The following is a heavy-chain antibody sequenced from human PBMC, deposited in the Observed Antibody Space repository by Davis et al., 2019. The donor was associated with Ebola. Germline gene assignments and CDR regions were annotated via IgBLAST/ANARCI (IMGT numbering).Heavy chain of an antibody. V-gene: IGHV3-7*01. CDR1: GFTFSSYW. J-gene: IGHJ6*04. CDR2: IKQDGSEK. Sequence: PGGSLRLSCAASGFTFSSYWMSWVRQAPGKGLEWVANIKQDGSEKYYVDSVKGRFTISRDNAKNSLYLQMNSLRAEDTAVYYCARDPFTYCGGDCLFEYYYYGMDVWGKGTTVTVSS. CDR3: ARDPFTYCGGDCLFEYYYYGMDV. D-gene: IGHD2-21*02.